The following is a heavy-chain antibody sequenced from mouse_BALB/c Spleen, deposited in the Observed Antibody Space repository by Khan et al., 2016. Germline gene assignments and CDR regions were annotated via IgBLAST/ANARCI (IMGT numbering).Heavy chain of an antibody. CDR2: VNPDNGGT. D-gene: IGHD2-14*01. V-gene: IGHV1-18*01. J-gene: IGHJ3*01. CDR3: ARDEYAWFGY. CDR1: GYSFTGYY. Sequence: EVQLQASGPALVKPGASVRISCKSSGYSFTGYYMHWVKQSHGKSLEWIGRVNPDNGGTHYNQKFKDQAIITVDKSSITAYMEFRSLTSEDSAVDYCARDEYAWFGYCDQGTLVTVSA.